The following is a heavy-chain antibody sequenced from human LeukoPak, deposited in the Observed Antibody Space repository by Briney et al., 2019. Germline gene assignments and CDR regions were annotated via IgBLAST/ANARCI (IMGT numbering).Heavy chain of an antibody. D-gene: IGHD3-10*01. V-gene: IGHV4-34*01. Sequence: PSETLSLTCAVYGGSFSGYYWSWIRQPLGKGLEWIGEINHSGSTNYNPSLKSRVTISVDTSKNQFSLKLSSVTAADTAVYYCARQASPNYYGSGSYHWPRGYYYMDVWGKGTTVTISS. CDR2: INHSGST. CDR1: GGSFSGYY. CDR3: ARQASPNYYGSGSYHWPRGYYYMDV. J-gene: IGHJ6*03.